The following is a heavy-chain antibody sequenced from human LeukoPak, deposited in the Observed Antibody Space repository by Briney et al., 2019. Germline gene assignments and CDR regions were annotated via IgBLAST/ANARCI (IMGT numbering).Heavy chain of an antibody. J-gene: IGHJ5*02. CDR1: GYTFTSYG. Sequence: ASVKVSCKASGYTFTSYGISWVRQAAGQGLEWMGWLSPNNANTGYAQKFQGRVTMTSNTSISTAYMELSSLRSEDTAVCYCARKNIDRGFDPWGQGTLVTVSS. CDR3: ARKNIDRGFDP. V-gene: IGHV1-8*02. D-gene: IGHD5-12*01. CDR2: LSPNNANT.